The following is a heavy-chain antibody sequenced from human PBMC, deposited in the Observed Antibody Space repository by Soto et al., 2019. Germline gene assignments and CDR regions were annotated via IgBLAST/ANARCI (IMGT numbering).Heavy chain of an antibody. D-gene: IGHD2-2*01. J-gene: IGHJ4*02. Sequence: SETLSLTCAVSGGSISSGGYSWSWIRQPPGKGLEWIGYMYHSGSTYYNPSLKSRVTISIDRSKNQFSLKLSSVTAADTAVYSCARVPYSWGQGILVPVSS. CDR2: MYHSGST. CDR1: GGSISSGGYS. V-gene: IGHV4-30-2*01. CDR3: ARVPYS.